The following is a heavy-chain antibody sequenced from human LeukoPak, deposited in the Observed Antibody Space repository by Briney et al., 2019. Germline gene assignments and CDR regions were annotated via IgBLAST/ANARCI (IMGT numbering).Heavy chain of an antibody. V-gene: IGHV4-31*03. CDR1: GGSISSGGHY. J-gene: IGHJ4*02. Sequence: SETLSLTCTVSGGSISSGGHYWSWIRQHPGKGLEWIGYIYYSGSTYYNPSLKSRVTISVDTSKNQFSLKLSSVTAGDTAVYYCASSQTTGTGYWGQGTLVTVSS. CDR3: ASSQTTGTGY. CDR2: IYYSGST. D-gene: IGHD4-17*01.